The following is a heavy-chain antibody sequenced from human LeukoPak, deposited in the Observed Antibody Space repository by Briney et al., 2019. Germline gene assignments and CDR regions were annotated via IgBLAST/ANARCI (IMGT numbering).Heavy chain of an antibody. D-gene: IGHD3-9*01. Sequence: PSETLSLTCTVSGGSISSYYWSWIRQPPGKGLEWIGYIYYSGSTNYNPSLESRVTISVDTSKNQFSLKLSSVTAADTAVYYCARGGLTYYDILTGHHYYYYYMDVWGKGTTVTISS. V-gene: IGHV4-59*01. CDR2: IYYSGST. CDR3: ARGGLTYYDILTGHHYYYYYMDV. J-gene: IGHJ6*03. CDR1: GGSISSYY.